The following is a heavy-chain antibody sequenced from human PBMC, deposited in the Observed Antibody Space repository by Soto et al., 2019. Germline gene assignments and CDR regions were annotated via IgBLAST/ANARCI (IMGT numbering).Heavy chain of an antibody. Sequence: GGSLRLSCAASGFTFDDYAMHWVRQAPGKGLEWVSLISWDGGSTYYADSVKGRFTITRDNSKNSLYQQMNRLRAEDTVLYYCAKENKQWLVLQHWGQGTLVTVSS. CDR3: AKENKQWLVLQH. D-gene: IGHD6-19*01. J-gene: IGHJ1*01. CDR1: GFTFDDYA. CDR2: ISWDGGST. V-gene: IGHV3-43D*03.